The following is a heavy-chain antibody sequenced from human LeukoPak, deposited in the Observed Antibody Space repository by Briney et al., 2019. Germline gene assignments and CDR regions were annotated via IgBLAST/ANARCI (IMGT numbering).Heavy chain of an antibody. J-gene: IGHJ3*02. Sequence: GASVRVSCKASGYTFTSYGISWVRQAPGQGLEWMGWISAYNGNTNYAQKLQGRVTMTTDTSTSTAYMELRSLRSDDTAVYYCARDKPMIVVGAPGYAFDIWGQGTMVTVSS. CDR3: ARDKPMIVVGAPGYAFDI. CDR1: GYTFTSYG. CDR2: ISAYNGNT. D-gene: IGHD3-22*01. V-gene: IGHV1-18*01.